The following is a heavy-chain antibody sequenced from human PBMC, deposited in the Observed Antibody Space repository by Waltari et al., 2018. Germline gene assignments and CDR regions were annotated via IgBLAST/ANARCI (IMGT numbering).Heavy chain of an antibody. CDR3: ARVGKSRLTFYFDY. J-gene: IGHJ4*02. CDR2: ISSDGCNT. CDR1: GFTFSSYA. V-gene: IGHV3-30-3*01. Sequence: QVQLVESGGGVVQPGRSLRLSWAASGFTFSSYASHGVRQAPGTVLESVAVISSDGCNTSYADSVKGRFTISRDNSKNPLYLPMNSLRAEDTAVYYCARVGKSRLTFYFDYWGQGTLVTVSS.